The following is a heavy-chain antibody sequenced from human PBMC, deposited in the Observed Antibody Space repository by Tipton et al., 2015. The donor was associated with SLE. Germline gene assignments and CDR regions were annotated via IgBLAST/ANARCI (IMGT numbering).Heavy chain of an antibody. Sequence: TLSLTCTVSGGSISRYYWSWIRQPPGEGLEWIGYIYYSGSSKYNPSLKSRVTKSVDTSKNQFSLKLSSVTAADTAVYYCARKRNGMGIWGLGSKVTVSS. CDR3: ARKRNGMGI. J-gene: IGHJ3*02. CDR1: GGSISRYY. D-gene: IGHD5-24*01. CDR2: IYYSGSS. V-gene: IGHV4-59*01.